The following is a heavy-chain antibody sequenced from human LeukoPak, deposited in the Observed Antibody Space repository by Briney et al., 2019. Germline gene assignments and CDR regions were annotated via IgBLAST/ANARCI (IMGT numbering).Heavy chain of an antibody. V-gene: IGHV3-7*01. CDR3: ARDVGGTLDF. J-gene: IGHJ4*02. Sequence: GGSLRLSCAASGFTFSSYWMAWVRQAPGKGLEWVANIKGDESARHQADSVKGRFTISRDNNRNSLYLQMTNLRGDDTAVYYCARDVGGTLDFWGQGTLVTVSS. CDR1: GFTFSSYW. CDR2: IKGDESAR.